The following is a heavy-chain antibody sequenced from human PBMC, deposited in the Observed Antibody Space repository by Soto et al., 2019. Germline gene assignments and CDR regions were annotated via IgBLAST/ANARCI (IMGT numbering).Heavy chain of an antibody. Sequence: GGSLRLSCAASGFTFSSYAMSWVRQAPGKGLEWVSAISGSGGSTYYADSVKGRFTISRDNSKNTLYLQMNSLRAEDTAIHYCAKGREYSSSWYSDYWGQGTLVTVSS. J-gene: IGHJ4*02. CDR2: ISGSGGST. CDR1: GFTFSSYA. CDR3: AKGREYSSSWYSDY. V-gene: IGHV3-23*01. D-gene: IGHD6-13*01.